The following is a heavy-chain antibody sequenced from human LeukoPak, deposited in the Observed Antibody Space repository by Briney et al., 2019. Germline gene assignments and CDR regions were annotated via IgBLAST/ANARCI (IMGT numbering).Heavy chain of an antibody. CDR1: GYTFTGYN. CDR3: ARATDVSSWYLAY. D-gene: IGHD6-13*01. Sequence: EASVKVSCKASGYTFTGYNMHWVQQAPGQGLEWMGWINVHTGVAHYAQQFHGRVTMTRDTSISTAYMELSRLRSDDTAVYYCARATDVSSWYLAYWGQGTLLTVSS. CDR2: INVHTGVA. J-gene: IGHJ4*02. V-gene: IGHV1-2*02.